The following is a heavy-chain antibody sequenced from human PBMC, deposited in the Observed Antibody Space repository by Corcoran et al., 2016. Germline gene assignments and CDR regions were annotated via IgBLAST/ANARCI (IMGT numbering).Heavy chain of an antibody. J-gene: IGHJ4*02. CDR2: IDPIDSYT. CDR1: GYSFTSYW. CDR3: ARTSVAGTSLDLDY. V-gene: IGHV5-10-1*03. Sequence: EVQLVQSGAEVKTPGESLRISCKGSGYSFTSYWISGVRQMRGKGMEWMGRIDPIDSYTNYSPSFQGHVTISADKSISTAYLQWSSLKASDTAMYYCARTSVAGTSLDLDYWGQGTLVTVSS. D-gene: IGHD6-19*01.